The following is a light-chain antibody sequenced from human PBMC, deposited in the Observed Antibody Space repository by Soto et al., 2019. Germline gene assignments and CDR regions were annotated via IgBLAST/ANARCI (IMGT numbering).Light chain of an antibody. CDR1: SSDVGAYKY. CDR2: GVS. CDR3: SSFTGPTTLDV. Sequence: QSVLTQLASVSGSPGQSVTISCTGTSSDVGAYKYVSWYQKHPGKAPKLMIYGVSNRPSGISNRFSGSKSGNTAFLTISGLQPEDEADYYCSSFTGPTTLDVFGTGTKLTVL. V-gene: IGLV2-14*03. J-gene: IGLJ1*01.